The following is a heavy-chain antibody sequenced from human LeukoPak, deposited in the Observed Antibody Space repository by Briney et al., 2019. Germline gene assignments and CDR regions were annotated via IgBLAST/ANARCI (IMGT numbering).Heavy chain of an antibody. CDR2: IIPIFGTA. CDR1: GGTFSSYA. D-gene: IGHD4-11*01. V-gene: IGHV1-69*13. Sequence: SVKVSCKASGGTFSSYAISWVRQAPGQGLEWMGGIIPIFGTANYAQKFQGRVTITADESTSTAYMELSSLRSEDTAVYYCATDRYSNLWWFDPWGQGTLVTVSS. J-gene: IGHJ5*02. CDR3: ATDRYSNLWWFDP.